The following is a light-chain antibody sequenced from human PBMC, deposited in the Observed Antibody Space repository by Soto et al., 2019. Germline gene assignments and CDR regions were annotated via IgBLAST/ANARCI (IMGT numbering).Light chain of an antibody. CDR1: ESVSDD. J-gene: IGKJ5*01. CDR3: QQRSNWPPIT. V-gene: IGKV3-15*01. CDR2: RAS. Sequence: EIVLTQSPANLSVSPGERATLSCRASESVSDDLAWYQQKPGRAPRLLIYRASTRAAGVSARISGSGSGTEFALSISSLQPEDSAVYYCQQRSNWPPITFGQGTRLEIK.